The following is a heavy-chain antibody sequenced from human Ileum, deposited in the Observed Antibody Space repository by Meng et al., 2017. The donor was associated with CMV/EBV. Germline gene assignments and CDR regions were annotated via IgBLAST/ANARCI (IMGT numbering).Heavy chain of an antibody. J-gene: IGHJ5*01. CDR3: ARRRNWFDS. V-gene: IGHV1-8*01. CDR1: GYPFTNYD. CDR2: VNPNSGKT. Sequence: ASVKVSCKASGYPFTNYDIYWVRQATGRGPEWMGWVNPNSGKTGYAQKFQGRLIMSRNSSIDTAYMELSSLRSDDTAVYYCARRRNWFDSWGQGTLVTVSS.